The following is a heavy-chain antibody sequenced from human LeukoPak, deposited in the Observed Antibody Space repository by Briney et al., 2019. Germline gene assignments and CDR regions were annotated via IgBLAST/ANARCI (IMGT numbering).Heavy chain of an antibody. CDR2: INPSGGST. Sequence: ASVKVSCKASGYTFTSYYMHWVRQAPGQGLEWMGIINPSGGSTSYAQKFQGRVTMNRDTSTSTVYMELSSLSSEDTAVYYCARGGRERYSSGWTDAFDIWGQGTMVTVSS. V-gene: IGHV1-46*01. J-gene: IGHJ3*02. CDR1: GYTFTSYY. D-gene: IGHD6-19*01. CDR3: ARGGRERYSSGWTDAFDI.